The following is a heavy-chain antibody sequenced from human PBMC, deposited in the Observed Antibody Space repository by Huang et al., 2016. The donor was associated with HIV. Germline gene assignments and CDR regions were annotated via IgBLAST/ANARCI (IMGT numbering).Heavy chain of an antibody. CDR2: ISYAGSKK. J-gene: IGHJ1*01. V-gene: IGHV3-30*03. CDR1: GFIFSNYG. CDR3: ALKGDSSGWEYFRH. Sequence: QVQLVESGGGVVQPGRSLRLSCAASGFIFSNYGMHWVRQAPGKGLGWVARISYAGSKKYYTGSVKGRFSISRDNSKNTLYLQMNSLRAEDTAVYYCALKGDSSGWEYFRHWGQGTLVTVSS. D-gene: IGHD6-19*01.